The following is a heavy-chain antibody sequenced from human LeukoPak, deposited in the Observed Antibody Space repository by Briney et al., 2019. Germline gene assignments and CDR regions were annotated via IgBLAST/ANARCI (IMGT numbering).Heavy chain of an antibody. V-gene: IGHV1-18*01. Sequence: ASVKVSCKASGYTFTSYGISWVRQAPGQGLEWMGWISAYNGNTNYAQKLQGRVTMTTDTSTSTAYMELRSLRSDDTAVYYCARDYGIAVAGTCNYWGQGTLATVSS. CDR2: ISAYNGNT. CDR3: ARDYGIAVAGTCNY. D-gene: IGHD6-19*01. CDR1: GYTFTSYG. J-gene: IGHJ4*02.